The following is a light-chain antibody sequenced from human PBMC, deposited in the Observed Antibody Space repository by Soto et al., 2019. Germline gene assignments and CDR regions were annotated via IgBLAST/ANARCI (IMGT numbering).Light chain of an antibody. CDR1: SSDVGAYKY. V-gene: IGLV2-8*01. Sequence: QSALTQPPSASGSPGQSVTISCTGTSSDVGAYKYVSWYQQYPGKAPKLMNYEVSKRPSGVPDRFSGSKSGNTASLPVSGLQAEDEADYYCSSYAGSNIWVFGGGTKLTVL. J-gene: IGLJ3*02. CDR3: SSYAGSNIWV. CDR2: EVS.